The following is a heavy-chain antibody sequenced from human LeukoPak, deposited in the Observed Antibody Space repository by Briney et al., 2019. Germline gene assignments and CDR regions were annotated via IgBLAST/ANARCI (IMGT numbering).Heavy chain of an antibody. CDR3: AIGGRITIFGVVIIDFDY. V-gene: IGHV1-2*01. CDR1: GYTFTGYY. D-gene: IGHD3-3*01. CDR2: INPNIGGT. Sequence: ASVNVSCTASGYTFTGYYMHWVRQAPGQGLEWMVWINPNIGGTNYAQTFQGRVTITRDTSISTAYMELSRLRSEDTVVYYCAIGGRITIFGVVIIDFDYWGQGTLVTVSS. J-gene: IGHJ4*02.